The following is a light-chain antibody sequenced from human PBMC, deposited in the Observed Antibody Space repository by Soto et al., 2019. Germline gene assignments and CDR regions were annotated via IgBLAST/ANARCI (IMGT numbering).Light chain of an antibody. J-gene: IGLJ1*01. CDR3: SSFAGSNYV. V-gene: IGLV2-14*03. CDR1: ISDVGGNKF. CDR2: DVS. Sequence: QSALTQPASVSGYPGQSITISCTGTISDVGGNKFVSWYQQYPGKAPKLMLCDVSNRPSGVSNRFSGSKSGNTASLTISGLQAEDEADYYCSSFAGSNYVFGTGTKLTVL.